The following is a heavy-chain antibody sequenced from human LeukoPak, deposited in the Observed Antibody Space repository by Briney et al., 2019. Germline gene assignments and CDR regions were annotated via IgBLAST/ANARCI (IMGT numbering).Heavy chain of an antibody. CDR1: GFTFSSYW. J-gene: IGHJ4*02. D-gene: IGHD2-21*02. CDR3: AREGYCGGDCSDY. V-gene: IGHV3-74*01. CDR2: INSDGSRT. Sequence: GGPLRLSCAPSGFTFSSYWMHWVRQPPGKGLMWFSRINSDGSRTSYAESVKGRFTISRDKAKNTLYLQMNSLRAEDTAVYYCAREGYCGGDCSDYWGQGTLVTVSS.